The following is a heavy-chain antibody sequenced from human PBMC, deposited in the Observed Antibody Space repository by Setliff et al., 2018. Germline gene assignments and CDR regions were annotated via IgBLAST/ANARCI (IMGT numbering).Heavy chain of an antibody. CDR2: IYHSGRA. Sequence: PSETLSLTCTVSGDSISSGDYFWSWIRQPPGKGLEWIAYIYHSGRAYYNPSLQSRVTMSVDTSKNQFSLHLTSVTAADTAVYYCAREVGTSTSSDAFDVWGQGMMVTVSS. V-gene: IGHV4-30-4*08. CDR3: AREVGTSTSSDAFDV. CDR1: GDSISSGDYF. D-gene: IGHD1-26*01. J-gene: IGHJ3*01.